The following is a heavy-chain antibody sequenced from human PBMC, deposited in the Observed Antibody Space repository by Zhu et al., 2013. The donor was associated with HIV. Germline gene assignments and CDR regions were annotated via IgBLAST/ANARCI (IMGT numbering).Heavy chain of an antibody. CDR1: GYTFTSYG. CDR3: ARGAPSVGLVRGVDYYYGMDV. V-gene: IGHV1-18*04. D-gene: IGHD6-19*01. CDR2: ISAYNGNT. Sequence: QVQLVQSGAEVKKPGASVKVSCKASGYTFTSYGISWVRQAPGQGLEWMGWISAYNGNTNYAQKLQGRVTMTTDTSTSTAYMELRSLRSDDTAVYYCARGAPSVGLVRGVDYYYGMDVWGQGTTVTVSS. J-gene: IGHJ6*02.